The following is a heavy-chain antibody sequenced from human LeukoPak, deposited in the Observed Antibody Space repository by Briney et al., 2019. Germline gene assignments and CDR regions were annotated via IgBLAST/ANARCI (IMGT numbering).Heavy chain of an antibody. D-gene: IGHD5-12*01. Sequence: NPSETLSLTCAVYGGSFSGYYWSWIRQPPGKGLEWIGEINHSGSTNYNPSLKSRVTISVDTSKNQFSLKLSSVTAADTAVYYCAREDIGGHRSFDYWGQGTLVTVSS. V-gene: IGHV4-34*01. CDR1: GGSFSGYY. CDR2: INHSGST. J-gene: IGHJ4*02. CDR3: AREDIGGHRSFDY.